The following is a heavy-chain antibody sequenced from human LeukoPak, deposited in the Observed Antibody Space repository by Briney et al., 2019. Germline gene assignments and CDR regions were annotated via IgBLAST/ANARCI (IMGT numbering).Heavy chain of an antibody. V-gene: IGHV4-61*02. D-gene: IGHD3-10*01. J-gene: IGHJ5*02. CDR2: IYTSGST. CDR3: ARAPSRGVIYGNWFDP. CDR1: GGSISSGSYY. Sequence: PSETLSLTCTVSGGSISSGSYYWSWIRQPAGKGLEWIGRIYTSGSTNYNPSLKSRVTISVDTSKNQFSLKLSSVTAADTAVYYCARAPSRGVIYGNWFDPWGQGTLVTVSS.